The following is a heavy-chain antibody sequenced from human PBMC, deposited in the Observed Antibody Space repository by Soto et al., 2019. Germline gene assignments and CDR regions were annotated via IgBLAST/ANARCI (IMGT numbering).Heavy chain of an antibody. CDR1: VGTLSCCA. Sequence: SVNVSCKASVGTLSCCAIRRVLHAPGLGLEWRRAISPSICSENSAQKFQGSVTITAEESTSTAYMEVSSLRSEVTAVYYCAASRMVVPALSFDYWGQGTLVTVSS. CDR2: ISPSICSE. CDR3: AASRMVVPALSFDY. D-gene: IGHD2-15*01. V-gene: IGHV1-69*13. J-gene: IGHJ4*02.